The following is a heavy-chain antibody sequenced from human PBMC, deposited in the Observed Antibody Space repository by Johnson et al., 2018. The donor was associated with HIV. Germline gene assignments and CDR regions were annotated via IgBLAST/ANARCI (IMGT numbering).Heavy chain of an antibody. D-gene: IGHD3-3*01. J-gene: IGHJ3*02. V-gene: IGHV3-7*01. Sequence: VQLVESGGGLVQPGGSLRLSCEASGFTISGNWMNWVRQAPGKGLEWVASIKKDGSAKYYVDSVKGRLNISRDNDKNSVHLQMTSLRPEDTAVYFCAREVFPIFGATQRGAFDIWCQGTMVTVSS. CDR3: AREVFPIFGATQRGAFDI. CDR1: GFTISGNW. CDR2: IKKDGSAK.